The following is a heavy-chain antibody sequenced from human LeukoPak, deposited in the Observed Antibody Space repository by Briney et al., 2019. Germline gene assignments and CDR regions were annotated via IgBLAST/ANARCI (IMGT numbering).Heavy chain of an antibody. Sequence: SETPSLTCTVSGGSISSSSYYWGWIRQPPGKGLEWIGSIYYSGSTYYNPSLKSRVTISVDTSKNQFSLKLSSVTAADTAVYYCARVKVMTTVTSDYWGQGTLVTVSS. CDR3: ARVKVMTTVTSDY. D-gene: IGHD4-17*01. V-gene: IGHV4-39*07. CDR1: GGSISSSSYY. CDR2: IYYSGST. J-gene: IGHJ4*02.